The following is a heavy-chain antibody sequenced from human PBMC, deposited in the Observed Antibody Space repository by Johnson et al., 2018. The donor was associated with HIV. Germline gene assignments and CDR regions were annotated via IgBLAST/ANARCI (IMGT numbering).Heavy chain of an antibody. CDR2: IRFDGSNK. V-gene: IGHV3-30*02. Sequence: QVQLVESGGGVVQPGGSLRLSCAASGFTFSSYGMHWVRQAPGKGLEWVAFIRFDGSNKYYVDSVKGRFTISRDNSKNTLYLQMNSLRAEDMAVYYCARGWELLTPAFDIWGQGTMVTVSS. CDR3: ARGWELLTPAFDI. J-gene: IGHJ3*02. D-gene: IGHD1-26*01. CDR1: GFTFSSYG.